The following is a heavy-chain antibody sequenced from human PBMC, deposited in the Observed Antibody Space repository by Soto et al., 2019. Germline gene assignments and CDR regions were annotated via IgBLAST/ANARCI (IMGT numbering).Heavy chain of an antibody. CDR3: ARQRPTDGRWEFANYYGMDV. Sequence: SETLSLTCAVYGGSFSGYYWSWIRQPPGKGLEWIGEINHSGSTKYNPSLKSRVTISVDTSKNQFSLKLSSVTAADTAVYYCARQRPTDGRWEFANYYGMDVWGQGTPVTVS. J-gene: IGHJ6*02. CDR2: INHSGST. D-gene: IGHD1-26*01. V-gene: IGHV4-34*01. CDR1: GGSFSGYY.